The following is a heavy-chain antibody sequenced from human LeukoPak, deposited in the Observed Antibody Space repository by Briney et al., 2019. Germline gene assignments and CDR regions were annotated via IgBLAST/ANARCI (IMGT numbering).Heavy chain of an antibody. CDR3: ARKTSCFDY. Sequence: PGGSLRLSCTASGFTFSTYGMHWVRQAPGKGLEWLAIISYDGGNKYYVDSVKGRFTISRDNSKNTLYLQLNSLRPEDTAVYYCARKTSCFDYWGRGTLVTVSS. D-gene: IGHD2-2*01. J-gene: IGHJ4*02. CDR1: GFTFSTYG. V-gene: IGHV3-30*03. CDR2: ISYDGGNK.